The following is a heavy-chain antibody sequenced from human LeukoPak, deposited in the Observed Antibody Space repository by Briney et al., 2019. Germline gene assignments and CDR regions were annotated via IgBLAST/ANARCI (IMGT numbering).Heavy chain of an antibody. V-gene: IGHV3-11*01. CDR1: EFPFSKLC. D-gene: IGHD4-17*01. Sequence: GGSLRLSRVVSEFPFSKLCMSWFRQAPGKGLEWISYICSDSRIIHYADSVKGRFTISRDNGKNSLYLQMNSLRAEDTAVYYCARDFRNTGFDYWGQGTLVTVSS. CDR2: ICSDSRII. J-gene: IGHJ4*02. CDR3: ARDFRNTGFDY.